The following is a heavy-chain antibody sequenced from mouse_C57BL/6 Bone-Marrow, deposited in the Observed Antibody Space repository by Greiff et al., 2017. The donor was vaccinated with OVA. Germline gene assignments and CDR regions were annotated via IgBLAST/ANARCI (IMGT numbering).Heavy chain of an antibody. CDR1: GFNIKDDY. CDR2: IDPENGDT. Sequence: EVQLQQSGAELVRPGASVKLSCTASGFNIKDDYMHWVKQRPEQGLEWIGWIDPENGDTEYASKFQGKATITADTSSNTAYLQLSSLTSEDTAVYYCTTRDYYGSSFDYWGQGTTLTVSS. D-gene: IGHD1-1*01. CDR3: TTRDYYGSSFDY. V-gene: IGHV14-4*01. J-gene: IGHJ2*01.